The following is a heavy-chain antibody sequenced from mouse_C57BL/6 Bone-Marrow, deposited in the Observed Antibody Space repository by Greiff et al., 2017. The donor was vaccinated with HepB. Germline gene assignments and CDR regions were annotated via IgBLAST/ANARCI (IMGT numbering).Heavy chain of an antibody. J-gene: IGHJ3*01. CDR1: GYTFTDYY. D-gene: IGHD2-2*01. CDR3: ARRGYDFAY. Sequence: VQLKESGPVLVKPGASVKMSCKASGYTFTDYYMNWVKQSHGKSLEWIGVINPYNGGTSYNQKFKGKATLTVDKSSSTAYMELNSLTSEDSAVYYCARRGYDFAYWGQGTLVTVSA. CDR2: INPYNGGT. V-gene: IGHV1-19*01.